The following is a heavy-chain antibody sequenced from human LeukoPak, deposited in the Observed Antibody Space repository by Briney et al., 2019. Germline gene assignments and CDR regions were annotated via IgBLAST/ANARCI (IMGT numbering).Heavy chain of an antibody. CDR2: ISGSGGST. CDR1: GFTFSSYA. CDR3: AKSYYYGSGSYYRSYYYYMDV. D-gene: IGHD3-10*01. J-gene: IGHJ6*03. Sequence: GGSLRLPCAASGFTFSSYAMSWVRQAPGKGLEWVSAISGSGGSTYYADSVKGRFTISRDNSKNTLYLQMNSLRAEDTAVYYCAKSYYYGSGSYYRSYYYYMDVWGKGTTVTVSS. V-gene: IGHV3-23*01.